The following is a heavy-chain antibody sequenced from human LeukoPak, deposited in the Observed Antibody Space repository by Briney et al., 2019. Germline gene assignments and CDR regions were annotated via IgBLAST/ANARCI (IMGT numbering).Heavy chain of an antibody. D-gene: IGHD2-2*01. CDR1: GYTFTSYG. CDR3: AALPPGGSSISLTNWFDP. V-gene: IGHV1-18*01. CDR2: ISAYNGNT. Sequence: ASVKVSCKASGYTFTSYGISWVRQAPGRGLEWMGWISAYNGNTNYAQKLQGRVTMTTDTSTSTAYMELRSLRSDDTAVYYCAALPPGGSSISLTNWFDPWGQGTLVTVSS. J-gene: IGHJ5*02.